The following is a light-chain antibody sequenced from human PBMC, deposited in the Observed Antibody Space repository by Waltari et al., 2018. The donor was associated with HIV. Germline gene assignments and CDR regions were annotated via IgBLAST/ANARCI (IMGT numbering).Light chain of an antibody. CDR1: SSDVGGYNY. CDR3: NSYAGSNNVV. V-gene: IGLV2-8*01. J-gene: IGLJ2*01. Sequence: QSALTQPPSASGSPGQSVTISCTRTSSDVGGYNYVSWYQQHPGKAPKLMIYEVSKRPSGVPDRFSGSKSGNTASLTVSGLQAEDEADYYCNSYAGSNNVVFGGGTKVTVL. CDR2: EVS.